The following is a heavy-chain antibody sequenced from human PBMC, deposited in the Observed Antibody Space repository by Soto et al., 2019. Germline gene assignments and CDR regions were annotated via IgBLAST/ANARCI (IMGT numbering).Heavy chain of an antibody. V-gene: IGHV6-1*01. J-gene: IGHJ3*02. CDR3: ARTSRGSLGFDI. Sequence: QVQLQQSGPALVKPSQTLSLTCAISGDSVSSNSVTWTWIRQSPSIGLEWLGRTYYRSKWYNDYAVSVESRITINPDTSKNQFSLQLNSVTSEDTAVYYCARTSRGSLGFDIWGQGTMVTVSS. CDR1: GDSVSSNSVT. D-gene: IGHD3-10*01. CDR2: TYYRSKWYN.